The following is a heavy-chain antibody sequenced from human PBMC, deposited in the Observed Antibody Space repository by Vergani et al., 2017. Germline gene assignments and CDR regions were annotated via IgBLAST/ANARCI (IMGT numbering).Heavy chain of an antibody. V-gene: IGHV4-39*07. J-gene: IGHJ6*02. CDR3: ARDVGVYGDRSYYYYGMDV. CDR2: IYYSGST. CDR1: GGSISSSSYY. Sequence: QLQLQESGPGLVKPSETLSLTCTVPGGSISSSSYYWGWIRQPPGKGLEWIGSIYYSGSTYYNPSLKSRVTISVDTSKNQFSLKLSSVTAADTAVYYCARDVGVYGDRSYYYYGMDVWGQGTTVTVSS. D-gene: IGHD4-17*01.